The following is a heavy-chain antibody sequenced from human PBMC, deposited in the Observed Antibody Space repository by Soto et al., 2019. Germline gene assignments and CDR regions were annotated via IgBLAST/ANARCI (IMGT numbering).Heavy chain of an antibody. J-gene: IGHJ4*02. CDR1: GFSFVNYA. CDR2: LSGSGTST. D-gene: IGHD6-19*01. CDR3: AKATTNGGWFNPFDS. V-gene: IGHV3-23*01. Sequence: EVQLLESGGGLVQPGGSLRLSCAASGFSFVNYAMNWVRQAPGKGLEWVSGLSGSGTSTYYADSVKGRFTISSDNSRDTLFLQMNSLPADDTAVYYCAKATTNGGWFNPFDSWGQGALVTVSS.